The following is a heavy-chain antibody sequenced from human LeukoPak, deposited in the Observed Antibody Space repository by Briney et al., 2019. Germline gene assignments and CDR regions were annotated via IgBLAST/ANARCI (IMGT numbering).Heavy chain of an antibody. CDR2: IYSSGST. CDR1: GGSISSYY. V-gene: IGHV4-59*01. D-gene: IGHD1-26*01. CDR3: ARSRVIGASPYYCDY. J-gene: IGHJ4*02. Sequence: SETLSLTCTVSGGSISSYYWSWIRQPPGKGLEWIGYIYSSGSTNYNPSLKSRLTISVDASKNQFSLKLTSVTAADTAVYYCARSRVIGASPYYCDYWGQGTLVTVSS.